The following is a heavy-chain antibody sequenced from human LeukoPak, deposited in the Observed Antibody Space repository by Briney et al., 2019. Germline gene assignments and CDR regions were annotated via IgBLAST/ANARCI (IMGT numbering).Heavy chain of an antibody. V-gene: IGHV4-59*01. CDR3: ARLNYDFWRGYWFDP. Sequence: PSETLSLTCTVSGCSISSYYWSWIRQPPGKGLECIGYIYYSGSTNYNPSLKSRVTISVDTSKNQFSLKLSSVPAADTAVYYCARLNYDFWRGYWFDPWGQGTLVTVSS. CDR2: IYYSGST. CDR1: GCSISSYY. D-gene: IGHD3-3*01. J-gene: IGHJ5*02.